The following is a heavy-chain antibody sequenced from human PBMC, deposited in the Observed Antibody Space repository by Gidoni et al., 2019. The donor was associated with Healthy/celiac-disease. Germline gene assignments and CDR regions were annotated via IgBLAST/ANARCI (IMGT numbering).Heavy chain of an antibody. CDR2: ITPSGST. V-gene: IGHV4-34*01. Sequence: QVQLQQWGAGLLKPSETLSLTCAVDGGSFSGYYWSWIRQPPGKGLECIGEITPSGSTNYNPSLKSRVTISVDTSKNQFSLKLSSVTAADTAVYYCASVSFPIVSSSWLFDYWGQGTLVTVSS. CDR3: ASVSFPIVSSSWLFDY. D-gene: IGHD6-13*01. J-gene: IGHJ4*02. CDR1: GGSFSGYY.